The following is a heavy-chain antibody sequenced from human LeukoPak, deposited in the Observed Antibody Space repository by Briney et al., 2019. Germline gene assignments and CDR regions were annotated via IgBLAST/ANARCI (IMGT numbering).Heavy chain of an antibody. V-gene: IGHV4-4*02. Sequence: TSETLSLTCAVSGGSISSSNWWSWVRQPPGKGLEWIGEIYHSGSTNYNPSLKSRVTISVDKSKNQFSLMLNSVTAADTAVYYFATVSRELFGTFDYWGQGTLVTVSS. CDR3: ATVSRELFGTFDY. CDR1: GGSISSSNW. D-gene: IGHD3-3*01. CDR2: IYHSGST. J-gene: IGHJ4*02.